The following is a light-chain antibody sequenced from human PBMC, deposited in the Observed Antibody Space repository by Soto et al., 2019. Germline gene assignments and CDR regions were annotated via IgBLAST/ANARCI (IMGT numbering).Light chain of an antibody. Sequence: DIQMTQSPSALSASVGDRVNITCRASQNIKKYLNWYRQKPGKAPDLLIYTASSLQVGFPSRFSGSGSGTDFSLTITSLQPEDSAIYFCQQSFSAPLTVGGGTKVEIK. CDR1: QNIKKY. J-gene: IGKJ4*01. V-gene: IGKV1-39*01. CDR2: TAS. CDR3: QQSFSAPLT.